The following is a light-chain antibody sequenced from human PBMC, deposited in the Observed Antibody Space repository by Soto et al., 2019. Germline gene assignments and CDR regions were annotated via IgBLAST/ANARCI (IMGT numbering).Light chain of an antibody. V-gene: IGLV2-14*01. J-gene: IGLJ3*02. CDR2: EVT. Sequence: QSVLTQPASVSGSPGHSVTISFTGTSSDIGGYNYVSWYQQHPGKAPKLMIYEVTNRPSGVSNRFSCSKSGNTASLTISGLQAEDEADYYCSSYTSISTQVFGGGTKVTVL. CDR1: SSDIGGYNY. CDR3: SSYTSISTQV.